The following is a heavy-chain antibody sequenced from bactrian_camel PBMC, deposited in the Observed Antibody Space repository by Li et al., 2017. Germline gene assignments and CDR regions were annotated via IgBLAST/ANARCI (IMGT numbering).Heavy chain of an antibody. Sequence: VQLVESGGGSVQAGGSLRLSCLLSGDTDMDYCMGWHRQAPGKEREGVAVIYSGGGDKYYAGSVQGRFTISQDNAKKTLYLEMNSLKPEDTAMYYCAADPLGGSPEWWLQLHPSDYGYWGQGTQVTVS. D-gene: IGHD2*01. CDR2: IYSGGGDK. J-gene: IGHJ6*01. CDR1: GDTDMDYC. V-gene: IGHV3S31*01. CDR3: AADPLGGSPEWWLQLHPSDYGY.